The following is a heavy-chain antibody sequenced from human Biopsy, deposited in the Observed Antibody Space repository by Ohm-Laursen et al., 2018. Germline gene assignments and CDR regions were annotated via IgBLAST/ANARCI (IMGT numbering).Heavy chain of an antibody. J-gene: IGHJ4*02. CDR2: FAPENGKT. Sequence: ASVKVSCKVYGYTLTELSMHWARQAPGKGLEWMGGFAPENGKTVYAQNFQARVSMTEDASTDTAYMELRSLRSEDTAVYYCAADINVWNVNYWGQGTQVTVSS. D-gene: IGHD1-1*01. CDR1: GYTLTELS. CDR3: AADINVWNVNY. V-gene: IGHV1-24*01.